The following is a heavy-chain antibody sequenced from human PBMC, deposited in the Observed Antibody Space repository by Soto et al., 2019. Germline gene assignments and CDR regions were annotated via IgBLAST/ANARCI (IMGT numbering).Heavy chain of an antibody. CDR1: GYTFTSYG. D-gene: IGHD2-15*01. Sequence: QVQLVQSGAEVKKPGASVKVSCKASGYTFTSYGISWVRQAPGQGLEWMGWISAYNGNTNYAQKLQGRVTMTTDTSPSTGYMEPKSLRSDDTAVYYCVVAAQPYYFDYWGQGTLVTVSS. V-gene: IGHV1-18*01. CDR2: ISAYNGNT. CDR3: VVAAQPYYFDY. J-gene: IGHJ4*02.